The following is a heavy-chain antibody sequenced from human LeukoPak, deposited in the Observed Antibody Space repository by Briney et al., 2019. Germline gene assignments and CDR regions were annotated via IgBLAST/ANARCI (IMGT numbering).Heavy chain of an antibody. CDR3: AKDGLVVAATTRYTSFDP. D-gene: IGHD2-15*01. J-gene: IGHJ5*02. CDR2: ISGSGGTT. CDR1: GFTFSSYG. Sequence: GGCRRLSCAASGFTFSSYGMSWVRQAPGEGLEWVSSISGSGGTTYYAGSVRGRFTISRDNSKNTLCLQMNSLRAEDTAVYYCAKDGLVVAATTRYTSFDPWGQGALVTVSS. V-gene: IGHV3-23*01.